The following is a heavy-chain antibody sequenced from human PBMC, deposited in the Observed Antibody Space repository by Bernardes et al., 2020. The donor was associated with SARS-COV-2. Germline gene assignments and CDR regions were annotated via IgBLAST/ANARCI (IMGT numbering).Heavy chain of an antibody. Sequence: GSLRLSCAASGFMFNNHAMSWVRQTPGKALEWVSGISGSGGDTFYTDSVKGRFTISRDNSKNMLYLQMNSLRVDDAATYYCAKEWDYFDYWGQGTRVIVSS. J-gene: IGHJ4*02. D-gene: IGHD1-26*01. CDR3: AKEWDYFDY. V-gene: IGHV3-23*01. CDR1: GFMFNNHA. CDR2: ISGSGGDT.